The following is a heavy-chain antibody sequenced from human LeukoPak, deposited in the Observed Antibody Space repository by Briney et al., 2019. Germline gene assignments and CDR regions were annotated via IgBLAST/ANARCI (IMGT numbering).Heavy chain of an antibody. CDR2: ISSSSITI. D-gene: IGHD1-26*01. CDR1: GFTFSDYY. Sequence: GGSLRLSCAASGFTFSDYYMSWIRQAPGKGLEWVSYISSSSITINYADSVKGRITISRDNAKNSLSLQMNSLRVEDTAVYYCARDPVGRWSADLDYWGQGTLVTVSS. V-gene: IGHV3-11*04. CDR3: ARDPVGRWSADLDY. J-gene: IGHJ4*02.